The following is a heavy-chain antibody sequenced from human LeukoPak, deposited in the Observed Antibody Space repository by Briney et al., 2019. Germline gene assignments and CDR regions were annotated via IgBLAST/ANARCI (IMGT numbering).Heavy chain of an antibody. CDR1: GGSISSSSYY. D-gene: IGHD6-13*01. CDR2: IYYSGST. Sequence: SETLSLTCTVSGGSISSSSYYWGWIRQPPGKGLEWIGSIYYSGSTYYNPSLKSRVTISEDTSKNQFSPKLSSVTAADTAVYYCARGASSRFEHWGQGTLVTVSS. CDR3: ARGASSRFEH. V-gene: IGHV4-39*07. J-gene: IGHJ4*02.